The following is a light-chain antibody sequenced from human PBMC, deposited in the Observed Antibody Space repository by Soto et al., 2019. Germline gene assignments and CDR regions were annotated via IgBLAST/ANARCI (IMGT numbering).Light chain of an antibody. CDR3: QQSYSAPYT. CDR2: AAS. Sequence: DIQMTQSPSSLSASVGDRVTITCRASQSITTYLNWYQQKPGIAPKLLIFAASSVQSGVPSRFSGSGSGTDFTLTISSLQPEDFATYYCQQSYSAPYTFGQGTKLEIK. J-gene: IGKJ2*01. V-gene: IGKV1-39*01. CDR1: QSITTY.